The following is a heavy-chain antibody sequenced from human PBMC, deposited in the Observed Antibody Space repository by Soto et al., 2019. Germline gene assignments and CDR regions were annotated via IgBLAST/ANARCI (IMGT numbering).Heavy chain of an antibody. J-gene: IGHJ5*02. Sequence: GGSLRLSCTAYGFTLSDSWMTWVRQAPGKGLEWVARIKPDESEKKYADSVKGRFSISRDNAKNSMYLQMDSLRGEDTAVYYCVRGGSNYASWGQGTLVTVSS. D-gene: IGHD4-4*01. CDR2: IKPDESEK. CDR1: GFTLSDSW. V-gene: IGHV3-7*01. CDR3: VRGGSNYAS.